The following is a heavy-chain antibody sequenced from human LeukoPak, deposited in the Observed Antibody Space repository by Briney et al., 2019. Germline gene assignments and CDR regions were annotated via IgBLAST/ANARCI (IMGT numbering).Heavy chain of an antibody. CDR1: GFTISSYS. CDR3: AREGVTYGMDV. Sequence: GGSLRLSCAASGFTISSYSMNWVRQAPGKGLEWVSYISSSSSTIYYADSVKGRFTISRDNAKNSLYLQMNSLRAEDTAVYYCAREGVTYGMDVWGQGTTVTVSS. V-gene: IGHV3-48*04. CDR2: ISSSSSTI. D-gene: IGHD3-16*01. J-gene: IGHJ6*02.